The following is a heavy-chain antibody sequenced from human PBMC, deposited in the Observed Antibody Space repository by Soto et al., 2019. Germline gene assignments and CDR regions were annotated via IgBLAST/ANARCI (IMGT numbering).Heavy chain of an antibody. D-gene: IGHD6-19*01. CDR3: AREKTQQWLSRWFDP. CDR1: GFTFISYW. V-gene: IGHV3-74*01. Sequence: GWSLRLSCASSGFTFISYWMHWVRQAPGKGLVWVSRINSDGSSTSYADSVKGRYTISRDNAKNTLYLQMNSLRAEDTAVYYCAREKTQQWLSRWFDPWGQGTLVTVSS. CDR2: INSDGSST. J-gene: IGHJ5*02.